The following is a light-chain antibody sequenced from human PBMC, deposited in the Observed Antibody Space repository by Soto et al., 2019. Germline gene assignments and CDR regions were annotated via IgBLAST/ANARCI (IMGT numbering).Light chain of an antibody. CDR3: QQYNFWPLT. CDR2: GAS. J-gene: IGKJ4*01. CDR1: QSVNKY. Sequence: EIVMTQSPATLSVSPGERATLSCRASQSVNKYLAWYQQKPGQAPRLLISGASTRATDVPARFSGSGSGTDFTLTISGLQSEDVAVYYCQQYNFWPLTFGAGTKVEIK. V-gene: IGKV3-15*01.